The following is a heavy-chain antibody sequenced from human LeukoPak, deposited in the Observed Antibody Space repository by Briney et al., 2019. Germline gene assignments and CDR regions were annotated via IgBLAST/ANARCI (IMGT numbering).Heavy chain of an antibody. CDR2: ISYDGSNK. D-gene: IGHD3-22*01. V-gene: IGHV3-30-3*01. CDR3: ARPLYDSSASRSYSYYFDY. Sequence: HPGGSLRLSCAASGFTFSSYAMHWVRQAPGKGLEWVAVISYDGSNKYYADSVKGRFTISRDNSKNTLYLQMNSLRAEDTAVYYCARPLYDSSASRSYSYYFDYWGQGTLVTVSS. CDR1: GFTFSSYA. J-gene: IGHJ4*02.